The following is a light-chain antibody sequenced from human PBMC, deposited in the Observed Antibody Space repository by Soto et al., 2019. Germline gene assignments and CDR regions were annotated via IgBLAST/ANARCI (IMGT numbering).Light chain of an antibody. CDR3: APWDDSLLVG. J-gene: IGLJ2*01. V-gene: IGLV1-44*01. Sequence: QSALTQPPSASGTPGQTVTISFSGSSSNIGSNSVNWFQHLPGAVPKLLIFSNHQRPSGVPDRFSGSKSGTSDSLAISGLQTEDEADYYCAPWDDSLLVGFGGGTK. CDR2: SNH. CDR1: SSNIGSNS.